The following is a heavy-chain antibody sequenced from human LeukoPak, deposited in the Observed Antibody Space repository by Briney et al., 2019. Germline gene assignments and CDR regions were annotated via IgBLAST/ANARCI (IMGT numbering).Heavy chain of an antibody. CDR3: ASFGRVAGLDC. Sequence: SETLSLTCAVYGGSFSGYYWSWIRQPPGKGLEWIGEINHSGSTNYNPSLKSRVTISVDTSKNQFSLKLSSVTAADTAVYYCASFGRVAGLDCWGQGTLVTVSS. J-gene: IGHJ4*02. V-gene: IGHV4-34*01. D-gene: IGHD6-19*01. CDR2: INHSGST. CDR1: GGSFSGYY.